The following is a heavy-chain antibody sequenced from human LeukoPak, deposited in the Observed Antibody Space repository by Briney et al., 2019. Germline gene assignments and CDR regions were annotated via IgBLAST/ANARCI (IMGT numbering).Heavy chain of an antibody. J-gene: IGHJ3*02. D-gene: IGHD3-22*01. Sequence: SVKVSCKASGGTFSSDTISWVRQAPGQGLEWMGRIIPILGIANYAQKFQGRVTITADKSTSTAYMELSSLRSEDTAVYYCASSLGYDSSGYYPEDAFDIWGQGTMVTVSS. CDR2: IIPILGIA. V-gene: IGHV1-69*02. CDR3: ASSLGYDSSGYYPEDAFDI. CDR1: GGTFSSDT.